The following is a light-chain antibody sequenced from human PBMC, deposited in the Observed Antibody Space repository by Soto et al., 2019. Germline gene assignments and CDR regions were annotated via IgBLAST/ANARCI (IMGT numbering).Light chain of an antibody. CDR1: QSVSSSY. CDR3: QQYGSSPPYT. Sequence: EIVLTQSPGTLSLSPGDRATLSCRANQSVSSSYLAWYQQKPGPAPRLLIYGASSRATGIPDRFSGSGSGTEFTLTISRLEPEDFAVYYCQQYGSSPPYTFGQGTKLEIK. V-gene: IGKV3-20*01. CDR2: GAS. J-gene: IGKJ2*01.